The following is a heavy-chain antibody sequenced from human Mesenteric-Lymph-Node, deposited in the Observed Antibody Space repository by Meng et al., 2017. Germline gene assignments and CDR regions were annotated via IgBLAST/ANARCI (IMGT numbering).Heavy chain of an antibody. CDR3: ARVSGYSGYTLDY. CDR2: ISSSSTYI. V-gene: IGHV3-21*01. J-gene: IGHJ4*02. D-gene: IGHD5-12*01. Sequence: GESLKISCAASGFSFSSYSVNWVRQAPGKGLEWVSSISSSSTYIYYADSVKGRFTISRDNAKNSLYLQMNSLRAEDTAVYYCARVSGYSGYTLDYWGQGTLVTVSS. CDR1: GFSFSSYS.